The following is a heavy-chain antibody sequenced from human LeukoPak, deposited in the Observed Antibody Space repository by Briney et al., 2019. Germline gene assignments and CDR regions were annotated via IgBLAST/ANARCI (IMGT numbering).Heavy chain of an antibody. V-gene: IGHV1-2*02. CDR1: GYTFTGYY. CDR3: ASPDTTDYYGSGSYYNVRNYYYYYGMDV. J-gene: IGHJ6*02. D-gene: IGHD3-10*01. Sequence: ASVKVSCKASGYTFTGYYMHWVRQAPGQGPEWMGWINPNSGGTNYAQKFQGRVTMTRDTSISTAYMELSRLRSDDTAVYYCASPDTTDYYGSGSYYNVRNYYYYYGMDVWGQGTTVTVSS. CDR2: INPNSGGT.